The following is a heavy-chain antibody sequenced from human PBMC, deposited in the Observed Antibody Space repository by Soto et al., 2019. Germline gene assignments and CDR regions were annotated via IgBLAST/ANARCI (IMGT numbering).Heavy chain of an antibody. CDR3: ARDLDYGDYTPHYYYYGMDV. D-gene: IGHD4-17*01. V-gene: IGHV3-30-3*01. Sequence: GGSLRLSCAASGFTFSSYAMHWVRQAPGKGLEWVAVISYDGSNKYYADSVKGRFTISRDNSKNTLYLQMNSLRAEDTAVYYCARDLDYGDYTPHYYYYGMDVWGQGTTVTVSS. J-gene: IGHJ6*02. CDR2: ISYDGSNK. CDR1: GFTFSSYA.